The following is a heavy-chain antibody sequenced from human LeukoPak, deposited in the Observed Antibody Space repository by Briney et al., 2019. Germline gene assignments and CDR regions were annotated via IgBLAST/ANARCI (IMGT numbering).Heavy chain of an antibody. CDR2: IHNSGRT. Sequence: PSETLSLTCSVSGGSVSSYYWSWIRQSPGKGLEWMGYIHNSGRTNYNPSLKSRVTGFVDTSKNQVSLRLSSGTAADTAVYYCARHGTISSESYFDYWGQGALVTVSS. CDR3: ARHGTISSESYFDY. J-gene: IGHJ4*02. V-gene: IGHV4-59*08. CDR1: GGSVSSYY. D-gene: IGHD1-14*01.